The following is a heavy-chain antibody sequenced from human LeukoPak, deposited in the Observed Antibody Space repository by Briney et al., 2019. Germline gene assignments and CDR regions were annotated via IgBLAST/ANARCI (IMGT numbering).Heavy chain of an antibody. CDR2: ITPNSGGT. V-gene: IGHV1-2*02. J-gene: IGHJ5*02. CDR3: ARGFRLSAIEDCFDP. D-gene: IGHD2-2*02. Sequence: GASVKVSCKASGYTFTAYYMHWARLAPGQGLEWMGWITPNSGGTKYAQRFQGRVTMTRDTSISTAYMELSGLRSDDTAVYYCARGFRLSAIEDCFDPWGQGTLVTVSS. CDR1: GYTFTAYY.